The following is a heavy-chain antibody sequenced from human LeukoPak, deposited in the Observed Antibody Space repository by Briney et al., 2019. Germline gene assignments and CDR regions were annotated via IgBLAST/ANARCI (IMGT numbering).Heavy chain of an antibody. CDR1: DDSISTTSYH. CDR3: ARSEINDYMNY. Sequence: PSETLSLTCTVSDDSISTTSYHWAWIRQPPGKGLEWIGSINYSEKPYYNPSLKSRVTISVDTSKNQFSLKMTSVTAADTAFYFCARSEINDYMNYWGQGMPVTVSS. CDR2: INYSEKP. D-gene: IGHD4-11*01. J-gene: IGHJ4*02. V-gene: IGHV4-39*07.